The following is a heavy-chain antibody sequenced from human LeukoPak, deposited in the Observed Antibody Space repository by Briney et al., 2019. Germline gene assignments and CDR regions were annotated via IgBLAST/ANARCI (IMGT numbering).Heavy chain of an antibody. Sequence: GASVKVSYKASAYTFTDYYMQWVRLAPGQGPEWMGWINPNTGGTNYAQKFQGRVTMTRDTSINTAYMELSSLRSDDSAVYYCARGTLGYYDSSGYCNYWGQGTLVTVSS. CDR1: AYTFTDYY. J-gene: IGHJ4*02. CDR2: INPNTGGT. CDR3: ARGTLGYYDSSGYCNY. V-gene: IGHV1-2*02. D-gene: IGHD3-22*01.